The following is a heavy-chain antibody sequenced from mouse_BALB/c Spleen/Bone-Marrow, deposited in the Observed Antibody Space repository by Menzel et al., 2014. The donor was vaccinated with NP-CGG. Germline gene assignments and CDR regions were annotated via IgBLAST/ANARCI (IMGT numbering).Heavy chain of an antibody. J-gene: IGHJ2*01. CDR2: IDPENGDT. V-gene: IGHV14-4*02. D-gene: IGHD1-1*01. CDR1: GFNIKDYY. Sequence: VQLQQSGAELVRSGASVKLSCTASGFNIKDYYMHWVKQRPEQGLEWIGWIDPENGDTEYAPKFQGKATMTADTSSNPASLKLSSLTSEDTAVNYCNEGNVNYGYWGQGPPLPVPS. CDR3: NEGNVNYGY.